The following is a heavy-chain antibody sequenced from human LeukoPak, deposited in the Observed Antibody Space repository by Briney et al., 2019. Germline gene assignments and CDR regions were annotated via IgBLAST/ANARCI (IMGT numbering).Heavy chain of an antibody. Sequence: PSETLSLTCTVSGGSVTSGSHYWSWVRQPPGRGLEWIGNIYYSGNANYNPSLKSRVTMSVDRSKSQLSLKLSSVTAADTAVYYCAGVQSQNYYAMDVWGPGTPVTVSS. J-gene: IGHJ6*02. CDR3: AGVQSQNYYAMDV. CDR1: GGSVTSGSHY. V-gene: IGHV4-61*01. CDR2: IYYSGNA.